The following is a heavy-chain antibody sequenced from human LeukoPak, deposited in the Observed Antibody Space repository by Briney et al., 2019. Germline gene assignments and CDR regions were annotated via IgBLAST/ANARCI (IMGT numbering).Heavy chain of an antibody. V-gene: IGHV1-8*02. CDR2: MNPNSGNT. D-gene: IGHD1-26*01. CDR3: ARKSIVGAAYYYYGMDV. CDR1: GYTFTSYY. Sequence: ASVKVSCKASGYTFTSYYMHWVRQAPGQGLEWMGWMNPNSGNTGYAQKFQGGVTMTRNTSISTAYMELSSLRSEDTAVYYCARKSIVGAAYYYYGMDVWGQGTTVTVSS. J-gene: IGHJ6*02.